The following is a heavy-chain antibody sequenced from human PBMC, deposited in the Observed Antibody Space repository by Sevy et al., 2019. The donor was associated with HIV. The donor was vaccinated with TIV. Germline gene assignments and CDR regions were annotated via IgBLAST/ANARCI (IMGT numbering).Heavy chain of an antibody. Sequence: GGSLRLSCATSGFTFTSYGMHWVRQAPGKGLEWVAIIWYDGSKKYYGDSVKGRFTISRDNSKNTLYLQMNSLRAEDTAVYHCVRVRLGGDCYLMTGCDVFDIWGQGTMVTVSS. CDR2: IWYDGSKK. CDR1: GFTFTSYG. J-gene: IGHJ3*02. CDR3: VRVRLGGDCYLMTGCDVFDI. D-gene: IGHD2-21*02. V-gene: IGHV3-33*01.